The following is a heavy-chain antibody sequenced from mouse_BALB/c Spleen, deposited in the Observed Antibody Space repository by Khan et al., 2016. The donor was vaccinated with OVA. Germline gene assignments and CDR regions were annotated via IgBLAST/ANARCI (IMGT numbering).Heavy chain of an antibody. CDR2: INPSNGYT. V-gene: IGHV1-4*01. CDR3: AREGAYYRSDGWFSY. CDR1: GYTFTTYT. J-gene: IGHJ3*01. Sequence: VELVESGAELARPGASVKMSCKASGYTFTTYTMHWVKQRPGQGLEWIGYINPSNGYTNYNQKFKDKSTLTADKSSSTAYMQLSSLTSDYSAVDYWAREGAYYRSDGWFSYWGQGTLVTVSA. D-gene: IGHD2-14*01.